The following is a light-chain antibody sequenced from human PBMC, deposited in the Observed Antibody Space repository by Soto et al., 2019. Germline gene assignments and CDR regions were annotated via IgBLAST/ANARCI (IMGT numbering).Light chain of an antibody. CDR2: GNS. Sequence: QPVLTQPPSVSGAPGQRVTIFCTGSSSNIGAGYDVHWYQQLPGTAPKLLIYGNSNRPSGVPDRFSGSKSDTSASLAITGLQAEDEADYYCQSYDSSLSGYVVFGGGTKLTVL. J-gene: IGLJ2*01. V-gene: IGLV1-40*01. CDR3: QSYDSSLSGYVV. CDR1: SSNIGAGYD.